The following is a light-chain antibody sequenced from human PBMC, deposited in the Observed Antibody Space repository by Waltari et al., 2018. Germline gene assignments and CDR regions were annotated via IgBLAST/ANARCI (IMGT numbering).Light chain of an antibody. CDR2: DAS. V-gene: IGKV1-5*01. CDR1: EAINKW. J-gene: IGKJ1*01. CDR3: QQYNRFSP. Sequence: DPQLSQFPSTLATSAGARAPITCRAREAINKWLAWYQQKPGKAPKVLIYDASTLQSGVPSRFSGSGSGTEFTLTIDSLQPDDFATYYCQQYNRFSPFGQGTNVEVK.